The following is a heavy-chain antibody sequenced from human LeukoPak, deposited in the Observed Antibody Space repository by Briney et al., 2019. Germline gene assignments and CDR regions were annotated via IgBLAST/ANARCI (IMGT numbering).Heavy chain of an antibody. D-gene: IGHD4-11*01. CDR3: VRDAPYSHFDY. V-gene: IGHV3-30*02. CDR2: IQSDGSDI. Sequence: GGSLRLSCAASGFSCSDSGIHWVRQAPGKELEWVSFIQSDGSDIFYADSVKGRFTISRDNSKNTVFLQMNSLRAEDTAVYYCVRDAPYSHFDYWGQGTLVTVSS. CDR1: GFSCSDSG. J-gene: IGHJ4*02.